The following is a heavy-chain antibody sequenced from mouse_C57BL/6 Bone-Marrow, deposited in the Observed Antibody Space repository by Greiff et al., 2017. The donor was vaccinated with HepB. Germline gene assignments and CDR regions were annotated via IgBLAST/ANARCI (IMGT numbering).Heavy chain of an antibody. Sequence: EVQLVESEGGLVQPGSSMKLSCTASGFTFSDYYMAWVRQVPEKGLEWVANINYDGSSTYYLDSLKSRFIISRDNAKKILYLQMSSLKSEYTATYYCARDLYGSSYYYYAMDYWGQGTSVTVSS. CDR1: GFTFSDYY. J-gene: IGHJ4*01. CDR2: INYDGSST. CDR3: ARDLYGSSYYYYAMDY. D-gene: IGHD1-1*01. V-gene: IGHV5-16*01.